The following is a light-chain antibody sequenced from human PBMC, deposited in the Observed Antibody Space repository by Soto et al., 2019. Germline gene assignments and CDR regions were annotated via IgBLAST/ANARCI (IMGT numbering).Light chain of an antibody. CDR2: NAS. CDR1: QTICSW. CDR3: QHYNSYSEA. J-gene: IGKJ1*01. Sequence: DIQMTQSHSTLSGSVGDRVTITCRASQTICSWLSWYQQKPGKAPKLLIYNASTLTSGVPSRFSGSGSGTEFTLTISSLQPDEFATYYCQHYNSYSEAFGQGTKVELK. V-gene: IGKV1-5*03.